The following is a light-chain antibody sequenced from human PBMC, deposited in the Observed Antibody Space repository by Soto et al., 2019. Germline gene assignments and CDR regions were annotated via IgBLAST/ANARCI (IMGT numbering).Light chain of an antibody. CDR2: DVS. CDR3: SSYSMGGTDV. V-gene: IGLV2-14*03. CDR1: STDVGGYNY. Sequence: QSALTHPASVSGSPGQSITISCTGTSTDVGGYNYVSWFQHLPGKAPRLIIYDVSYRPSGASHRFSGSRSGNTASLTISGLQAEDEADYYCSSYSMGGTDVFGGGTKVTVL. J-gene: IGLJ2*01.